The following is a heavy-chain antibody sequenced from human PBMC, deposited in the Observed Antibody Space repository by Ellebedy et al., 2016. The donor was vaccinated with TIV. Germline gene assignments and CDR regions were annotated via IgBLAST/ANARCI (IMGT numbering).Heavy chain of an antibody. V-gene: IGHV1-2*02. J-gene: IGHJ4*02. CDR3: ARIIGDLQYCSSISCYDFDY. D-gene: IGHD2-2*01. CDR1: GYTFTGSY. CDR2: INPNSGGT. Sequence: ASVKVSCKASGYTFTGSYMHWVRQAPGQGLEWMGWINPNSGGTRYAQRFQGRVTMTRDTSISTAYMELSGLTSDDTAVYYCARIIGDLQYCSSISCYDFDYWGQGTPVTVSS.